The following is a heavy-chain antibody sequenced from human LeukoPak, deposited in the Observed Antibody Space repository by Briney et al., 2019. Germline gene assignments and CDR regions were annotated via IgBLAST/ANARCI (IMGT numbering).Heavy chain of an antibody. V-gene: IGHV4-59*01. CDR1: GGSISSYY. J-gene: IGHJ4*02. D-gene: IGHD2-15*01. CDR2: IYYSGST. Sequence: SETLSLTCTVSGGSISSYYWSWIRQPPGKGLEWIGYIYYSGSTNYNPSLKSRVTISVDTSKNQFSLKLSSVTAADTAVYYCARDAPPAYCSGGSCYCDYWGQGTLITVSS. CDR3: ARDAPPAYCSGGSCYCDY.